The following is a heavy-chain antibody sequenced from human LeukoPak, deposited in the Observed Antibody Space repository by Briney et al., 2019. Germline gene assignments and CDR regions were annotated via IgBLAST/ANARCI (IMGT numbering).Heavy chain of an antibody. CDR3: ARGWSSLDV. CDR2: MKEDGSEI. D-gene: IGHD5/OR15-5a*01. Sequence: GGSLRLSCAASGFTFSSYWVTWVRQAPGKGLEWVAYMKEDGSEIYYLDSVKGRFTISRDNAKNSLYLQMNSLRAEDTAVYFCARGWSSLDVWGQGTRSPSP. CDR1: GFTFSSYW. V-gene: IGHV3-7*01. J-gene: IGHJ6*02.